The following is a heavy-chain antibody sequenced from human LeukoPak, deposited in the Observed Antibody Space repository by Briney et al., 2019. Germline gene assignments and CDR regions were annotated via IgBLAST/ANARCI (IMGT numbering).Heavy chain of an antibody. CDR3: AKGSYYDSSGSFYFDY. Sequence: SVKVSCKASGGTFSSYAISWVRQAPGQGLEWMGGIIPIFGTANYAQKFQGRVTITADESTSTAYMELSSLRSEDTAAYYCAKGSYYDSSGSFYFDYWGQGTLVTVSS. CDR1: GGTFSSYA. CDR2: IIPIFGTA. D-gene: IGHD3-22*01. J-gene: IGHJ4*02. V-gene: IGHV1-69*13.